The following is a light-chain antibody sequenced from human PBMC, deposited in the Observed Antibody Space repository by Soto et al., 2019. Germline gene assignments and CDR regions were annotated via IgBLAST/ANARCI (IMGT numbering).Light chain of an antibody. Sequence: DIQMTQSPSSLSASVGDTVTITCQASQDITNQINWYQQRPGKAPNLLIDDASHLETGVPSRFSGSGSGTYFTLTITSLQPEDIATYYCQKHDGVPQFGPGTKVDF. CDR3: QKHDGVPQ. CDR1: QDITNQ. J-gene: IGKJ3*01. V-gene: IGKV1-33*01. CDR2: DAS.